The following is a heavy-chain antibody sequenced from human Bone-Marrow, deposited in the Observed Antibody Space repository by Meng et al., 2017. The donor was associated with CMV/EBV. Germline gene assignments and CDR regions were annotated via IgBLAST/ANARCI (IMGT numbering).Heavy chain of an antibody. D-gene: IGHD2-2*01. J-gene: IGHJ3*02. CDR1: GGTFSSYT. V-gene: IGHV1-69*10. CDR3: ASPEVVVPAAIPDAFDI. Sequence: SVKVSCKASGGTFSSYTISWVRQAPGQGLEWMGGIIPILGIANYAQKFQGRVTITADKSTSTAYMELSSLRSEDTAVYYCASPEVVVPAAIPDAFDIWGPGPMVTGSS. CDR2: IIPILGIA.